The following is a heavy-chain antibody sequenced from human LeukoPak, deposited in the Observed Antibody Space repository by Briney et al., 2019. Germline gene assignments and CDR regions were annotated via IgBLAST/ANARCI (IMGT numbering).Heavy chain of an antibody. CDR3: ARGVHIAVAGTYAFDI. D-gene: IGHD6-19*01. CDR2: ISSIGRT. CDR1: GESGWG. Sequence: PSETLSLTCIVSGESGWGWGWIRQSPGKGLEWIASISSIGRTDYSPSLKSRVTISVDTSKNQFSLKLSSVTAADTAVCYCARGVHIAVAGTYAFDIWGQGTMVTVSS. V-gene: IGHV4-39*07. J-gene: IGHJ3*02.